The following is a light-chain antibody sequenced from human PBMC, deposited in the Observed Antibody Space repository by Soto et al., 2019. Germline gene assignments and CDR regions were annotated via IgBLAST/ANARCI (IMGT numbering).Light chain of an antibody. J-gene: IGLJ1*01. CDR2: DVS. CDR3: SSYAGSNIFI. CDR1: SSDVGAYNY. Sequence: QSVLTQPPSASGSPGQSVTISCTGTSSDVGAYNYVSWYQQHPGKAPKLMIYDVSKRPSGVPDRFSGSKSGNTASLTVSGLQAEDEGDYYCSSYAGSNIFIFGTGTKLTVL. V-gene: IGLV2-8*01.